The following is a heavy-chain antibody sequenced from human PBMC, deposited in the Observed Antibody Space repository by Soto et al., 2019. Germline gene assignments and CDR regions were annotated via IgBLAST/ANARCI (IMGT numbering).Heavy chain of an antibody. CDR1: GFTFSSYG. J-gene: IGHJ4*02. Sequence: QVQLVESGGGVVQPGRSLRLSCAASGFTFSSYGMHWVRQAPGKGLEWVAVISYDGSNKYYADSVKGRFTISRDNSKNTLYLQMNSLRAEDTAVYYCAKGLTYYDFWSAPIGYWGQGTLVTVSS. D-gene: IGHD3-3*01. V-gene: IGHV3-30*18. CDR2: ISYDGSNK. CDR3: AKGLTYYDFWSAPIGY.